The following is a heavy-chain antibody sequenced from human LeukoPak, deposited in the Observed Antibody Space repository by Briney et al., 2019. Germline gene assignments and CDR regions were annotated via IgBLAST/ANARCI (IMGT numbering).Heavy chain of an antibody. D-gene: IGHD3-9*01. CDR3: ARTPAVLRYFDWTVDY. CDR2: INPNSGGT. J-gene: IGHJ4*02. V-gene: IGHV1-2*02. Sequence: ASVKVSCKASGYTFTGYYMHWVRQAPGQGLEWRGWINPNSGGTNYAQKFQGRVTMTRDTSISTAYMELSRLRSDDTAVYYCARTPAVLRYFDWTVDYWGQGTLVTVSS. CDR1: GYTFTGYY.